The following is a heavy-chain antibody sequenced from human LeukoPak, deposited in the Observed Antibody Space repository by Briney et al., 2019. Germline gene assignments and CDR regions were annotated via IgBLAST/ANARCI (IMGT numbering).Heavy chain of an antibody. V-gene: IGHV3-30*18. CDR3: AKGDGYPYYFDY. D-gene: IGHD5-24*01. Sequence: PGGSLRLSCAASGFTFINYGMHWVRQAPGEGLEWVADISYDGSNKYYADSVKGRFTISRDNSKSSLYLQMNSLRTEDTAVYYCAKGDGYPYYFDYWGQGTLVTVSS. CDR1: GFTFINYG. J-gene: IGHJ4*02. CDR2: ISYDGSNK.